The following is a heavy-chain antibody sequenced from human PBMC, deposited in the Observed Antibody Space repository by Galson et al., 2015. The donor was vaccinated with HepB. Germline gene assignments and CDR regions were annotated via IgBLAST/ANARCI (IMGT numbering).Heavy chain of an antibody. D-gene: IGHD5-12*01. CDR1: GGTFSSYT. Sequence: SCKASGGTFSSYTISWMRQAPGQGLEWMGRIIPILGIANYAQKFQGRVTITADKSTSTAYMELSSLRSEDTAVYYCARGGSWDIVATIKNYYYGMDVWGQGTTVTVSS. CDR2: IIPILGIA. CDR3: ARGGSWDIVATIKNYYYGMDV. J-gene: IGHJ6*02. V-gene: IGHV1-69*02.